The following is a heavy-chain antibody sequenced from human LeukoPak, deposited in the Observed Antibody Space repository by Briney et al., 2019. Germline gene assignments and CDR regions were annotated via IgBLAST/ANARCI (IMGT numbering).Heavy chain of an antibody. D-gene: IGHD3-3*01. J-gene: IGHJ3*02. Sequence: SETLSLTCTVSGGSISSYYWSWIRQPAGKGLEWIGRIYTSGSTNYNPSLKSRVTMSVDTSKNQFSLKLSSVTAADTAVYYCARTQRGIFGVVITEDDAFDIWSQGTMVTVSS. CDR1: GGSISSYY. CDR3: ARTQRGIFGVVITEDDAFDI. V-gene: IGHV4-4*07. CDR2: IYTSGST.